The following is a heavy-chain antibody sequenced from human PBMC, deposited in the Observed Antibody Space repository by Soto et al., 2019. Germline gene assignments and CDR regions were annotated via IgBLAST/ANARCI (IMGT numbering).Heavy chain of an antibody. J-gene: IGHJ2*01. CDR2: ISGYNGNI. Sequence: QGQLVQSGAEVKKPGASVNVSCKASGYTSSIYGISWVRQAPGQGLEWMAWISGYNGNIKYPQKFQGRVTVATDTTTTGADMELRSLRSDDPAVYYCAREVSGGTYPWFFDLWGRGTLVTVSS. CDR1: GYTSSIYG. V-gene: IGHV1-18*04. CDR3: AREVSGGTYPWFFDL. D-gene: IGHD1-26*01.